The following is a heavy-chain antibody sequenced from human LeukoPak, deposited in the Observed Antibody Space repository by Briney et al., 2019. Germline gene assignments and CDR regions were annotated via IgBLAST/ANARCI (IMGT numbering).Heavy chain of an antibody. D-gene: IGHD4-23*01. CDR1: GVSISSGDYY. CDR3: ARDLLNEGNHLDY. CDR2: IYYSGST. V-gene: IGHV4-30-4*01. Sequence: SQTLSLTCTVSGVSISSGDYYWSWIRQPPGKGLEWIGYIYYSGSTYYNPSLKSRVTISVDTSKNQFSLKLSSVTAADTAVYYCARDLLNEGNHLDYWGQGTLVTVSS. J-gene: IGHJ4*02.